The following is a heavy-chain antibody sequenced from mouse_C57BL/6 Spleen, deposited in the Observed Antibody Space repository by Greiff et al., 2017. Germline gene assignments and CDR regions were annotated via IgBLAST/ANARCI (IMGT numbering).Heavy chain of an antibody. CDR1: GYTFTSYT. J-gene: IGHJ4*01. D-gene: IGHD1-1*01. Sequence: QVQLQQSGAELARPGASVKMSCKASGYTFTSYTMHWVKQRPGQGLEWIGYINPSSGYTKYNQKFKDKATLTADKSSSTAYMQLSSLTSEDSAVYYCARGYYCSSYDAMDYWGQVTSVTVSS. CDR3: ARGYYCSSYDAMDY. CDR2: INPSSGYT. V-gene: IGHV1-4*01.